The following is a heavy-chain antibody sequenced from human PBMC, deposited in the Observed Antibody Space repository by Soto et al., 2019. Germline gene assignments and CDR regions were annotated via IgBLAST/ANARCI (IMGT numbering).Heavy chain of an antibody. CDR3: ARDLPGGYSYGYCGY. J-gene: IGHJ4*02. CDR1: GYTFTSYG. Sequence: GASVKVSCKASGYTFTSYGISWVRQAPGQGLEWMGWISAYNGNTNYAQKLQGRVTMTTDTSTSTAYMELRSLRSDDTAVYYCARDLPGGYSYGYCGYWGQGTLVTVSS. V-gene: IGHV1-18*01. CDR2: ISAYNGNT. D-gene: IGHD5-18*01.